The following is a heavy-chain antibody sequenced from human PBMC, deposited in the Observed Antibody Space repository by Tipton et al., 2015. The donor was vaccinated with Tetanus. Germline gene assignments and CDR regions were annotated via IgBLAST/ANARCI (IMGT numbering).Heavy chain of an antibody. CDR2: INHSGST. Sequence: TLSLTCAVYGGSFSGYYWSWIRQPPGKGLEWIGEINHSGSTNYNPSLKSRVTISVDTSKNQFSLKLSSVTAADTAVYYCARVGSSWDHNWFDPWGQGTLVTVSS. V-gene: IGHV4-34*01. CDR3: ARVGSSWDHNWFDP. CDR1: GGSFSGYY. J-gene: IGHJ5*02. D-gene: IGHD6-13*01.